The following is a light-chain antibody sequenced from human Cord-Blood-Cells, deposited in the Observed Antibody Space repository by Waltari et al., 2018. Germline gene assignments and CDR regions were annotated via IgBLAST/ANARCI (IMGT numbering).Light chain of an antibody. CDR2: EVS. Sequence: QSALTQPASVSGSPGQAVTISCTGTSSDVGSYNLVPWYQQHPGKAPKLMIYEVSKRPSWVSNRFSGSRSGNTASLTISGLQAEDEADYYCCSYAGSSTWVVGGGTKLTVL. J-gene: IGLJ3*02. CDR3: CSYAGSSTWV. V-gene: IGLV2-23*02. CDR1: SSDVGSYNL.